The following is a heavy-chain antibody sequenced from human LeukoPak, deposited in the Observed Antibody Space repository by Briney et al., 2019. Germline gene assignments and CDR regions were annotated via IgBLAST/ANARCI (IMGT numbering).Heavy chain of an antibody. D-gene: IGHD3-10*01. CDR3: ARDWTFTRFSGSHPCAFDV. Sequence: GGSLRLSCAASGFTFSSYAMHWVRQAPGKGLEWVAVISYDGSYNYYADSVKGGFTISRDNSKNTLYLQMNSLRAEDTAVYFCARDWTFTRFSGSHPCAFDVWGQGTMVTVSS. J-gene: IGHJ3*01. V-gene: IGHV3-30-3*01. CDR1: GFTFSSYA. CDR2: ISYDGSYN.